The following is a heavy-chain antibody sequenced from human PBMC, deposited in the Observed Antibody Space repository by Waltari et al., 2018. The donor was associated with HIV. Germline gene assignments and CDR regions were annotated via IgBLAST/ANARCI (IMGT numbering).Heavy chain of an antibody. Sequence: QVQLQQWGAGLLKPSETLSLTCAVYGGSFSGYYWSWIRQPPGKGLEWIGEINHSGSTNYNPSLKSRVTISVDTSKNQFSLKLSSVTAADTAVYYCARAAGLHDYVWGSYRYTYYFDYWGQGTLVTVSS. CDR1: GGSFSGYY. J-gene: IGHJ4*02. CDR2: INHSGST. CDR3: ARAAGLHDYVWGSYRYTYYFDY. V-gene: IGHV4-34*01. D-gene: IGHD3-16*02.